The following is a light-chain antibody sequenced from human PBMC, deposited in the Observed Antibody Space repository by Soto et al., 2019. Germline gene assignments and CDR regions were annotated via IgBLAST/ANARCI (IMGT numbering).Light chain of an antibody. Sequence: EIVMTQSPATLSVSPGERATLSCRSSQSFSSKLAWYQQKPCQAPRLLICDASTRATGIPARFSGGESGTEFTLSISSLQSEDFAVYYCQQYNNWPLTFGGGTKVQI. CDR1: QSFSSK. V-gene: IGKV3-15*01. J-gene: IGKJ4*01. CDR3: QQYNNWPLT. CDR2: DAS.